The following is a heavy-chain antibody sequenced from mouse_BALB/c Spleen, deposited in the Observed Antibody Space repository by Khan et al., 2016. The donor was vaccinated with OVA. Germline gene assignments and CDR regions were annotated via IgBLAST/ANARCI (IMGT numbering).Heavy chain of an antibody. V-gene: IGHV1-76*01. CDR1: GYIFTSYW. Sequence: QVQLKESGAELVRPGASVKLSCKTSGYIFTSYWIHWVKQRSGQGLEWIARIYTGTGSIYYNEKIKGKATLNADKSTRTDYMQLSSLTSEDSAVXFCARPYDSGHDFDYWGQDTTLTVSS. J-gene: IGHJ2*01. CDR2: IYTGTGSI. CDR3: ARPYDSGHDFDY. D-gene: IGHD2-12*01.